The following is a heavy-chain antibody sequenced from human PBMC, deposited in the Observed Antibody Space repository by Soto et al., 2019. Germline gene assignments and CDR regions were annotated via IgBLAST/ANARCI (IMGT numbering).Heavy chain of an antibody. CDR1: GFTFSRFS. D-gene: IGHD4-4*01. CDR3: ARDKDDSIDY. Sequence: EVQLVESGGGLVQPGGSLRLSCAASGFTFSRFSLNWVRQAPGKRLDGVSYISSTGNTIYYADSVKGGFTIPRDLAKNSRYLQMNNLRDEDTDVYYCARDKDDSIDYWGQGTLVTVSS. CDR2: ISSTGNTI. J-gene: IGHJ4*02. V-gene: IGHV3-48*02.